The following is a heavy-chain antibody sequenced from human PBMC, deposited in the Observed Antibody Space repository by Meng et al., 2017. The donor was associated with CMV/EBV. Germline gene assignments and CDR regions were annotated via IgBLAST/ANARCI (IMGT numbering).Heavy chain of an antibody. CDR1: GYTFNSYY. J-gene: IGHJ5*02. Sequence: LVQSGEEVKEPGASVKVSCKVSGYTFNSYYMHWVRQAPGQGLEWMGIINPSGGSTSYAQKFQGRVTMTRDTSTSTVYMELSSLRSEDTAVYYCARTAQGRNWFDPWGQGTLVTVSS. D-gene: IGHD2-21*02. CDR2: INPSGGST. CDR3: ARTAQGRNWFDP. V-gene: IGHV1-46*02.